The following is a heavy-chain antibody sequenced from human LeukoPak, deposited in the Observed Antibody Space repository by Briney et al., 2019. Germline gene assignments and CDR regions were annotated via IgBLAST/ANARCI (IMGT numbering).Heavy chain of an antibody. CDR1: GFTLSGYW. V-gene: IGHV3-74*01. CDR2: INSDESST. D-gene: IGHD1-1*01. J-gene: IGHJ4*02. Sequence: GGSLRLSCAASGFTLSGYWMHWVRQVPGKGLVWVSRINSDESSTSYADSVKGRFTISRDNAKNTLYLQMNSLRAEDTAVYYCARVLLEREARWGQGTLVTVSS. CDR3: ARVLLEREAR.